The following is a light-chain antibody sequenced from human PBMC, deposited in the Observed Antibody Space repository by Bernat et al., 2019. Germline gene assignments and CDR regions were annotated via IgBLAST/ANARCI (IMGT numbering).Light chain of an antibody. CDR3: QQSYSSLLLT. CDR1: QNIDTY. V-gene: IGKV1-39*01. CDR2: AAE. J-gene: IGKJ4*01. Sequence: DIQMTQSPSSLSASVGDRVTITCRASQNIDTYLNWYQQHPGKAPKLLIFAAETLESGGPSRFRGRGSGTDFTLTISSLQPEDSATYYCQQSYSSLLLTFGGGTKVE.